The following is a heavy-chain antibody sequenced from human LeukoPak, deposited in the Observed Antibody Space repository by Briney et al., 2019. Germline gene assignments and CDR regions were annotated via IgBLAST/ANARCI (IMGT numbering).Heavy chain of an antibody. V-gene: IGHV1-3*04. D-gene: IGHD3-22*01. CDR2: INTGNGNT. Sequence: ASVKASCKASGYTFTSYAMHWVRQAPGQRLEWMGWINTGNGNTKYSQKFQGRVTITRDTSASTAYMELSSLRSEDTAMYYCAMRKPYDSSGPFDYWGQGTLVTVSS. J-gene: IGHJ4*02. CDR1: GYTFTSYA. CDR3: AMRKPYDSSGPFDY.